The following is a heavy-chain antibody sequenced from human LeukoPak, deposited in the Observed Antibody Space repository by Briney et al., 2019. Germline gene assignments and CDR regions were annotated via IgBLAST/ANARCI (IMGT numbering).Heavy chain of an antibody. CDR3: ARGPSDSSGYNWSPDAFDI. J-gene: IGHJ3*02. D-gene: IGHD3-22*01. V-gene: IGHV1-18*01. Sequence: ASVKVSCKASGYTFTSYGISWVRQAPGQGLEWMGWISAYNGNTNYAQKLQGRVTMTTDTSTSTAYTELRSLRSDDTAVYYCARGPSDSSGYNWSPDAFDIWGQGTMVTVSS. CDR1: GYTFTSYG. CDR2: ISAYNGNT.